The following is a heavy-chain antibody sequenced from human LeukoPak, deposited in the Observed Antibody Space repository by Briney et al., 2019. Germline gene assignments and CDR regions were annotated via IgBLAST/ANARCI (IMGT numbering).Heavy chain of an antibody. CDR2: ISWNSGSI. J-gene: IGHJ5*02. CDR1: GFTFDDYA. CDR3: AKGMTTVTTHWFDP. Sequence: GGSLRLSCAASGFTFDDYAMHWVRQAPGKGLEWVSGISWNSGSIGYADSVKGRFTISRDNAKNSLYLQMNSLRAEDMALYYCAKGMTTVTTHWFDPWGQGTLVTVSS. V-gene: IGHV3-9*03. D-gene: IGHD4-11*01.